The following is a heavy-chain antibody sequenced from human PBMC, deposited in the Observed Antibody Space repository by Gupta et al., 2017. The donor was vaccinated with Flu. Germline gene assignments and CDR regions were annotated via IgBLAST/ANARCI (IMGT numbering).Heavy chain of an antibody. CDR2: IYYSGST. CDR3: ARDPTVAGIFFGQLAPNPGFDP. D-gene: IGHD6-19*01. Sequence: QLQLQESGPGLVKPSETLSLTCTVSGGSISSSSYYWGWIRQPPGKGLEWIGSIYYSGSTYYNPSRKSRVTISVDTSKNQFSLKLSSVTAADTAVYYCARDPTVAGIFFGQLAPNPGFDPWGQGTLVTVSS. J-gene: IGHJ5*02. CDR1: GGSISSSSYY. V-gene: IGHV4-39*02.